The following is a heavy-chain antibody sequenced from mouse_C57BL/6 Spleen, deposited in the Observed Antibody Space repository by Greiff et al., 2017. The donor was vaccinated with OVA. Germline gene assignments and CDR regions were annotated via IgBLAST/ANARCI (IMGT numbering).Heavy chain of an antibody. J-gene: IGHJ2*01. CDR2: IEPSDSYT. D-gene: IGHD1-1*01. V-gene: IGHV1-59*01. Sequence: QVQLQQPGAELVRPGTSVKLSCKASGYTFTSYWMHWVKQRPGQGLEWIGVIEPSDSYTNYNQKFKGKATLTVDPSSSTAYIQLSRLTSEDSADYYCARDRYGSSYGFDYWGQGTTLTVSS. CDR3: ARDRYGSSYGFDY. CDR1: GYTFTSYW.